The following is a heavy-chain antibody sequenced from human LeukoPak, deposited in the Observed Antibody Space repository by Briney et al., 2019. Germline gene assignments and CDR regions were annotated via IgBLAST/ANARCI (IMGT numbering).Heavy chain of an antibody. Sequence: SETLSLTCTVSGGSISSYYWSWIRQPPGKGLEWIGYIYYSGSTNYNPSLKSRVTISVDTSKNQFSLKLSSVTAADTAVYYCARGRLDYDIADYYYMDVWGKGTTVTISS. CDR1: GGSISSYY. D-gene: IGHD3-9*01. CDR2: IYYSGST. J-gene: IGHJ6*03. V-gene: IGHV4-59*01. CDR3: ARGRLDYDIADYYYMDV.